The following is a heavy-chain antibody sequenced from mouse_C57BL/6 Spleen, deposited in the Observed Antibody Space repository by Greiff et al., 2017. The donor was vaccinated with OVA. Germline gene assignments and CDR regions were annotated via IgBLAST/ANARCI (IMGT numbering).Heavy chain of an antibody. V-gene: IGHV1-72*01. CDR1: GYTFTSYW. CDR2: IDPNSGGT. D-gene: IGHD1-1*01. Sequence: QVQLQQPGAELVKPGASVKLSCKASGYTFTSYWMHWVKQRPGRGLEWIGRIDPNSGGTKYNEKFKSKATLTVDKPSSTAYMQLSSLTSEDSAVYYCSRRHYGSSYVDYFDYWGQGTTLTVSS. J-gene: IGHJ2*01. CDR3: SRRHYGSSYVDYFDY.